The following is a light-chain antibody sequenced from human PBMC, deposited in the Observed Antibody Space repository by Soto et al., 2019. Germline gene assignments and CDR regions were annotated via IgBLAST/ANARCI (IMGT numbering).Light chain of an antibody. Sequence: DIQITHSPSTLSASVGDRVTITCRASQSNSSWLAWYQQKPGRAPRLLIYDASSLESGVPSRFSGSGYGTEFTLTISSLQPDDFATYYCQQYNTYSSLTFGGGTKVDIK. CDR3: QQYNTYSSLT. CDR2: DAS. V-gene: IGKV1-5*01. J-gene: IGKJ4*01. CDR1: QSNSSW.